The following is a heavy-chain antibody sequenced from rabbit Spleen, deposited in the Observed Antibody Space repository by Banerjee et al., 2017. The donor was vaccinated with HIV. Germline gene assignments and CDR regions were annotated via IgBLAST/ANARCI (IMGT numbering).Heavy chain of an antibody. J-gene: IGHJ3*01. CDR2: ITANT. Sequence: QSLEESGGDMVKPGASLTVTCKASGFTLSSYYMSWVRLAPGKELEWIACITANTCYASWAKGRFTISKTSTTVTLQMTSLTAADTATYFCARDGNYCYAADFVLWGQGTLVTVS. CDR3: ARDGNYCYAADFVL. CDR1: GFTLSSYY. V-gene: IGHV1S40*01. D-gene: IGHD6-1*01.